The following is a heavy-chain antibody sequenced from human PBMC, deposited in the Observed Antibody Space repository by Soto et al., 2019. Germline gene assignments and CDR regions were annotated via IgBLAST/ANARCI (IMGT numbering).Heavy chain of an antibody. CDR3: SRNHVTTVTTIDD. V-gene: IGHV1-69*02. CDR2: IIPILGIA. J-gene: IGHJ4*02. D-gene: IGHD4-17*01. CDR1: GGTFSSYT. Sequence: SVKVSCKASGGTFSSYTISWVRQAPGQGLEWMGRIIPILGIAHYAQKFQGRVTITADKSTSTAYMELSSLRSEDTAVYYCSRNHVTTVTTIDDWGQGTLVTVSS.